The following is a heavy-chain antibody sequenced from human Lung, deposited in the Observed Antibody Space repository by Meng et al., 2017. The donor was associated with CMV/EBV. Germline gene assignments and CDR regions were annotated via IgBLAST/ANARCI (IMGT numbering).Heavy chain of an antibody. CDR3: ARHFGSGSYPFDY. CDR2: VFYSGST. D-gene: IGHD1-26*01. Sequence: SETLSLXXAVSGGTIKINSFYWAWIRQTPGQGLEWIGSVFYSGSTYYNPSLKSRVTISVDTSKNQFSLNVYSVTAADTAVFYCARHFGSGSYPFDYWGQGXLVXVSS. V-gene: IGHV4-39*01. J-gene: IGHJ4*02. CDR1: GGTIKINSFY.